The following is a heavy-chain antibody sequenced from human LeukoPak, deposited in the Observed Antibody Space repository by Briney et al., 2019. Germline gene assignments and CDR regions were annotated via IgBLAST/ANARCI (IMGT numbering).Heavy chain of an antibody. CDR3: ARGGSDYGDYEDY. V-gene: IGHV3-48*04. Sequence: GGSLRLSCAASGFTFSSYSMNWVRQARGKGLKWVSYISSSSSTIYYADSVKGRFTISRDNAKNSLYLQMNSLRAEDTAVYYCARGGSDYGDYEDYWGQGTLVTVSS. CDR2: ISSSSSTI. D-gene: IGHD4-17*01. CDR1: GFTFSSYS. J-gene: IGHJ4*02.